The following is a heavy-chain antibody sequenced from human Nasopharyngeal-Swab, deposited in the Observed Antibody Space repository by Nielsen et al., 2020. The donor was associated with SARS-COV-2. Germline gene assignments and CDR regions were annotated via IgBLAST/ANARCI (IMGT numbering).Heavy chain of an antibody. J-gene: IGHJ6*03. Sequence: GSLRLSCTVSGGSISSSSYYWGWIRQPPGKGLEWIGSIYYSGITYYNPSLKSRVTISVDTSKNQFSLKLSSVTAADTAVYYCARLTVLLWFGEPTYMDVWGKGTTVTVSS. V-gene: IGHV4-39*01. D-gene: IGHD3-10*01. CDR2: IYYSGIT. CDR3: ARLTVLLWFGEPTYMDV. CDR1: GGSISSSSYY.